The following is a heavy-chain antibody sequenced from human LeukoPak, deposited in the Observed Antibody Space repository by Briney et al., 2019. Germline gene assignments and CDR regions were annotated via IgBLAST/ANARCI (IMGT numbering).Heavy chain of an antibody. Sequence: SETLSLTCTVSGGSIRSYYWSWIRQPPGKGLEWIGYIYYSGSTNYNPSLKSRVSISVDTSKNQFSLKLSSVTAVDTAVYYCARTGSTVTMLYPFDHWGQGTLVTVSS. D-gene: IGHD4-17*01. CDR1: GGSIRSYY. CDR3: ARTGSTVTMLYPFDH. CDR2: IYYSGST. J-gene: IGHJ4*02. V-gene: IGHV4-59*01.